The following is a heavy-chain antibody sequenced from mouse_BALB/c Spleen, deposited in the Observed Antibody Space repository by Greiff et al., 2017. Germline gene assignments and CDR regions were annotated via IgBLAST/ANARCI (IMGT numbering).Heavy chain of an antibody. CDR3: AYYRYGAMDY. Sequence: EVQLVESGAELVKPGASVKLSCTASGFNIKDTYMHWVKQRPEQGLEWIGRIDPANGNTKYDPKFQGKATITADTSSNTAYLQLSSLTSEDTAVYYCAYYRYGAMDYWGQGTSVTVSS. V-gene: IGHV14-3*02. CDR2: IDPANGNT. J-gene: IGHJ4*01. CDR1: GFNIKDTY. D-gene: IGHD2-14*01.